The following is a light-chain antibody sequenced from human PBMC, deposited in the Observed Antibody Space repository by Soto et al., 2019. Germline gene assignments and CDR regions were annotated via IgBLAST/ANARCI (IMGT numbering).Light chain of an antibody. V-gene: IGKV3-15*01. CDR1: QSVSSN. CDR2: GAS. Sequence: EIVMTQSPATLSVSPGERATRSCRASQSVSSNLAWYQQKPGQAPRLLSYGASTRATGIPARFSGSGSGTEFTPTISGLQSEDFAVYYYQQYNNWPPWTFGQGTKVELK. J-gene: IGKJ1*01. CDR3: QQYNNWPPWT.